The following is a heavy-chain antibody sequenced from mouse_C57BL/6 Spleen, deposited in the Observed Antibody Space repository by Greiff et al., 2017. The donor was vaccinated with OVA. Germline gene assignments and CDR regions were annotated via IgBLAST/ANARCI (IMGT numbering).Heavy chain of an antibody. CDR3: AREEGPYYFDY. D-gene: IGHD3-3*01. CDR1: GYTFTDYY. J-gene: IGHJ2*01. Sequence: QVQLQQSGAELVRPGASVKLSCRASGYTFTDYYINWVKQRPGQGLEWIARIYPGSGNTYYNEKFKGKATLTAEKSSSTAYMQLSSLTSEDSAVYFCAREEGPYYFDYWGQGTTLTVSS. V-gene: IGHV1-76*01. CDR2: IYPGSGNT.